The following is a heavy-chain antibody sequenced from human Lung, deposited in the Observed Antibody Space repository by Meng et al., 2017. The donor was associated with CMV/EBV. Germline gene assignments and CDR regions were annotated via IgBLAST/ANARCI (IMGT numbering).Heavy chain of an antibody. CDR3: ARDFPTDDFWSGYYPGYYGMDF. Sequence: GESLKISCAASGFTFSSYSMNWVRQAPGKGLEWVSYISSSSSTIYYADSVKGRFTISRDNAKNSLYLQMNSLRAEDTAVYYCARDFPTDDFWSGYYPGYYGMDFWGQGXTVTVSS. CDR2: ISSSSSTI. D-gene: IGHD3-3*01. CDR1: GFTFSSYS. V-gene: IGHV3-48*04. J-gene: IGHJ6*02.